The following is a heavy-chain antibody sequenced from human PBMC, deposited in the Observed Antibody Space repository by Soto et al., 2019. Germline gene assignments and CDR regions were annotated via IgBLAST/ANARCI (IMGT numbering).Heavy chain of an antibody. CDR2: IIPIFGTA. CDR1: GGTFSSYA. CDR3: ARGGTYYDIWTGLLTENWFDP. J-gene: IGHJ5*02. D-gene: IGHD3-9*01. Sequence: QVQLVQSGAEVKKPGSSVKVSCKASGGTFSSYAISWVRQAPGQGLEWMGGIIPIFGTANYAQKFQGRVTITADESTSTAYMELSSLRSEDTAVYYCARGGTYYDIWTGLLTENWFDPWGQGTLVTVSS. V-gene: IGHV1-69*01.